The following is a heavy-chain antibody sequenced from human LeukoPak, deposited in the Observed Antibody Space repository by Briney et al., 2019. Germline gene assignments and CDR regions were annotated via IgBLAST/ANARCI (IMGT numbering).Heavy chain of an antibody. CDR3: ARAGSELEYPWGYYYYYGMDV. Sequence: PSETLSLTCTVSGGSISSSSYYWGWIRQPPGKGLEWIGSIYYSGSTYYSPSLKSRVTISVDTSKNQFSLKLSSVTAADTAVYYCARAGSELEYPWGYYYYYGMDVWGQGTTVTVSS. J-gene: IGHJ6*02. V-gene: IGHV4-39*01. CDR2: IYYSGST. D-gene: IGHD1-1*01. CDR1: GGSISSSSYY.